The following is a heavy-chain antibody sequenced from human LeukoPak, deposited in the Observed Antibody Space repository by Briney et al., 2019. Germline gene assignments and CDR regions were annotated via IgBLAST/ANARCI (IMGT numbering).Heavy chain of an antibody. CDR1: GFTFSSYA. J-gene: IGHJ4*02. V-gene: IGHV3-23*01. CDR3: AKGYCTSTSCYTSNGIDH. CDR2: IIGSGDYT. D-gene: IGHD2-2*02. Sequence: GGSLRPSCATSGFTFSSYAMSWVRQAPGKGLQWVSAIIGSGDYTYYADSVRGRFTISRDNSKNTLYLEMNSLRAEDTAVYYCAKGYCTSTSCYTSNGIDHWGQGTLVTVSS.